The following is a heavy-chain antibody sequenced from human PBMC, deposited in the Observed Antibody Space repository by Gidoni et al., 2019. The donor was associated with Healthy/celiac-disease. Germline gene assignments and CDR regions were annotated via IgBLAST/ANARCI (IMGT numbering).Heavy chain of an antibody. Sequence: EVQLVQSGADVKTPGESLKISCKGSGYSFTSYWISWVRQMPGKGLEGRGIIYPGDSDTRYSPSFQGYVTISADKSISPAYLQWSRMKASDTAMYYCASLCSGGSCYSVSCDWFDSWGQGTLVTVSS. V-gene: IGHV5-51*01. D-gene: IGHD2-15*01. CDR2: IYPGDSDT. CDR1: GYSFTSYW. CDR3: ASLCSGGSCYSVSCDWFDS. J-gene: IGHJ5*01.